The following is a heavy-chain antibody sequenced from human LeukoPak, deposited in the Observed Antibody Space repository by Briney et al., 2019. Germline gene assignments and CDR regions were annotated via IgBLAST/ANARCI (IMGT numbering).Heavy chain of an antibody. J-gene: IGHJ4*02. CDR2: ISAYNGNT. D-gene: IGHD2-8*01. CDR1: GYTFTSYG. Sequence: ASVKVSCKASGYTFTSYGISWVRQAPGQGLEWMGWISAYNGNTNYAQELQGRVTMTTDTSTSTAYIELRSLRSDDTAVYYCARDLGVLMVYDRPYYFDYWGQGTLVTVSS. V-gene: IGHV1-18*01. CDR3: ARDLGVLMVYDRPYYFDY.